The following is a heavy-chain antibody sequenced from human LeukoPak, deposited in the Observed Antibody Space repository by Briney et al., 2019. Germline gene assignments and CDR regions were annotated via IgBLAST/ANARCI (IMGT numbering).Heavy chain of an antibody. CDR2: IYYSGST. D-gene: IGHD6-13*01. V-gene: IGHV4-39*07. CDR3: ARVGAGSSWYSFSYYYYYMDV. J-gene: IGHJ6*03. Sequence: SETLSLTCTVSGGSISSSSYYWGWIRQPPGKGLEWIGSIYYSGSTYYNPSLTSRVTISVDTSKNQFSLKLSSVTAADTAVYYCARVGAGSSWYSFSYYYYYMDVWGKGTTVTVSS. CDR1: GGSISSSSYY.